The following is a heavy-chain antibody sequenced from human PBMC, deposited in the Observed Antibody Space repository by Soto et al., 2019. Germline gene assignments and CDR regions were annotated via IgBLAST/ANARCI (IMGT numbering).Heavy chain of an antibody. CDR2: INHSGST. D-gene: IGHD6-13*01. CDR1: GGSFSGYY. V-gene: IGHV4-34*01. J-gene: IGHJ6*02. CDR3: ARVAVGGGIAAAGTMDV. Sequence: SETLSLTCAVYGGSFSGYYWSWIRQPPGKGLEWIGEINHSGSTNYNPSLKSRVTISVDTSKNQFSLKLSSVTAADTAVYYCARVAVGGGIAAAGTMDVWGQGTTVTVSS.